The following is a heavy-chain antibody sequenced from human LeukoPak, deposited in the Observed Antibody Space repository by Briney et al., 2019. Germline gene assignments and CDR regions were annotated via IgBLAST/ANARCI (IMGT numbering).Heavy chain of an antibody. CDR3: AKVNAANSSTRRDAFDI. J-gene: IGHJ3*02. D-gene: IGHD4/OR15-4a*01. Sequence: PSGTLSLTCVVSGDSLSNHDWWSWVRQPPGKGLEWIGEIYHGGSTNYNPSLKRRVSNSVHKPKNQFSLTMTSVTAADTAVYYCAKVNAANSSTRRDAFDIWGQGTVVTVSS. CDR1: GDSLSNHDW. CDR2: IYHGGST. V-gene: IGHV4-4*02.